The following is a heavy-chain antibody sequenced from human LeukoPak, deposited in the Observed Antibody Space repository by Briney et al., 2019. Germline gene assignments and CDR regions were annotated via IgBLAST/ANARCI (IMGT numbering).Heavy chain of an antibody. J-gene: IGHJ6*03. D-gene: IGHD2-8*01. Sequence: SETLSLTCTVSGASISSTGYYWGWIRQPPGKGLEWIGTISYSGSTHYNPSLESRLTISVDTSKNQFSLRLSSVTAADTAVYSCARRRGVLYYYYYMDVWGRGTTVIVSS. CDR1: GASISSTGYY. CDR3: ARRRGVLYYYYYMDV. V-gene: IGHV4-39*01. CDR2: ISYSGST.